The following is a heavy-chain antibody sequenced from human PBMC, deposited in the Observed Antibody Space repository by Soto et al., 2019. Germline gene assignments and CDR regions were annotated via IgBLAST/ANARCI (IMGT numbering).Heavy chain of an antibody. CDR2: ISGSGGST. CDR3: AKERGYIVVVTAAIRSLGMDV. V-gene: IGHV3-23*01. J-gene: IGHJ6*02. D-gene: IGHD2-2*02. Sequence: GGSLRLSCAASVFTFSSYAMSCVRQAPGKGLEWVSAISGSGGSTYYADSVKGRFTISRDNSKNTLYLQMNSLRAEDTAVYYCAKERGYIVVVTAAIRSLGMDVWGQRTTVTVSS. CDR1: VFTFSSYA.